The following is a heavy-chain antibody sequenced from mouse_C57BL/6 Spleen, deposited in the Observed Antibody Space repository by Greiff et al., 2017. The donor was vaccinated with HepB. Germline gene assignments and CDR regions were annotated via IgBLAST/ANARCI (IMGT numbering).Heavy chain of an antibody. CDR2: ISYDGSN. D-gene: IGHD1-1*01. J-gene: IGHJ2*01. Sequence: VQLKESGPGLVKPSQSLSLTCSGTGYSITSGYYWNWIRQFPGNKLEWMGYISYDGSNNYNPSLKNRISITRDTSKNQFFLKLNSVTTEDTATYYCARRGYGSLYFDYWGQGTTLTVSS. CDR3: ARRGYGSLYFDY. CDR1: GYSITSGYY. V-gene: IGHV3-6*01.